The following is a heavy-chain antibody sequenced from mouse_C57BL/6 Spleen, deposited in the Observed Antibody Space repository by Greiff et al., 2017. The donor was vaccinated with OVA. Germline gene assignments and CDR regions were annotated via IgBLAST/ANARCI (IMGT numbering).Heavy chain of an antibody. CDR1: GFTFSDYY. Sequence: EVQLVESAGGLVQPGSSMKLSCTASGFTFSDYYMAWVRQVPEKGLEWVANINYDGSSTYYLDSLKSRFIISRDNAKNILYLQMSSLKSEDTATYYCARGYYYGSSYFDYWGQGTTLTVSS. D-gene: IGHD1-1*01. J-gene: IGHJ2*01. CDR2: INYDGSST. V-gene: IGHV5-16*01. CDR3: ARGYYYGSSYFDY.